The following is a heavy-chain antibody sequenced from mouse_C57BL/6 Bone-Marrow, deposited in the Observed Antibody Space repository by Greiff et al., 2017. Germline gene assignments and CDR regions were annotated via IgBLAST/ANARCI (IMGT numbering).Heavy chain of an antibody. CDR1: GFTFSSYA. D-gene: IGHD1-1*01. V-gene: IGHV5-9-1*02. CDR3: TRGHSGSSFDY. Sequence: EVKLVESGEGLVKPGGSLKLSCAASGFTFSSYAMSWVRQTPEKRLEWVAYISSGGDYIYYADTVKGRFTISRDNARNTLYLQMGSLKSEDTAMYYCTRGHSGSSFDYWGQGTTLTVSS. J-gene: IGHJ2*01. CDR2: ISSGGDYI.